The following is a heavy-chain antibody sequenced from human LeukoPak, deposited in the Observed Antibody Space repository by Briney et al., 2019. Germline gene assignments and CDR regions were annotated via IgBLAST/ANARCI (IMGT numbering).Heavy chain of an antibody. D-gene: IGHD6-19*01. CDR2: ISGSGGST. J-gene: IGHJ4*02. Sequence: GGSLSLSCAASGFTFRSYAMSWVRQAPGRGLEWVSAISGSGGSTYYAASVKGRFTISRDNSKNTLYLQMNSLRAEDTAVYYCAKVSEWLVSYFDYWGQRTLVTVSS. CDR1: GFTFRSYA. V-gene: IGHV3-23*01. CDR3: AKVSEWLVSYFDY.